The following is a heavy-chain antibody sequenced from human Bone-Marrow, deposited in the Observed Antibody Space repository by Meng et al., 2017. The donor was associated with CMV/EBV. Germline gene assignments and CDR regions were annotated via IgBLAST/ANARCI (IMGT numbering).Heavy chain of an antibody. J-gene: IGHJ5*02. Sequence: SHRLSCAASGFTVGSNYMSWVRQAPGKGLEWVSVIYSDGSTYYADSVKGRFTISRDNSKNTLYLQMNSLRAEDTAVYYCARAPLVSPWGQGTLVTVSS. V-gene: IGHV3-53*01. CDR2: IYSDGST. CDR1: GFTVGSNY. CDR3: ARAPLVSP.